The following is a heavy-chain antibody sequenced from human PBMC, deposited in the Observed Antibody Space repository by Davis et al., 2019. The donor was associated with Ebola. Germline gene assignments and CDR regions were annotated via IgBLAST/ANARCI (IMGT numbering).Heavy chain of an antibody. V-gene: IGHV3-9*01. J-gene: IGHJ4*02. CDR1: GFTFDDYA. CDR3: AKGAGYSSSWPDDY. Sequence: PGGSLRLSCAASGFTFDDYAMHWVRQAPGKGLEWVSGISWNSGSIGYADSVKGRFTISRDNAKNSLYLQMNSLRAEDTALYYCAKGAGYSSSWPDDYWGQGTLVTVSS. D-gene: IGHD6-13*01. CDR2: ISWNSGSI.